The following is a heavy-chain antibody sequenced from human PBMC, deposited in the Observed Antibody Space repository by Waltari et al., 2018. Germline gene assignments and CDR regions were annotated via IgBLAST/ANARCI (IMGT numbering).Heavy chain of an antibody. D-gene: IGHD2-21*01. CDR3: TAAISSCSCYDS. V-gene: IGHV3-15*01. CDR1: GFTFDNAW. CDR2: IKSRAEGGTT. Sequence: EVQLVESGGGLVKPGGSLRPSCAASGFTFDNAWMSWFRQAPGKGLEWVGRIKSRAEGGTTDYVAPVEGRFTISRDDSKNTLYLQMSSLKTEDTAVYYCTAAISSCSCYDSWGQGTLVTVSS. J-gene: IGHJ4*02.